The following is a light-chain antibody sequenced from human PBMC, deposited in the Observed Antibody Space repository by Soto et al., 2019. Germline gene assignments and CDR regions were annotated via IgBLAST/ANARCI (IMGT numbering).Light chain of an antibody. CDR2: YDS. CDR3: PVWDSSSDHPYVV. Sequence: SYELTQPPSVSVAPGKTARITCGGNNIGSKSVHWYQQKPGQAPVLVIYYDSDRPSGIPERFSGSNSGNTATLTISRVEAGDEADYYCPVWDSSSDHPYVVFGGGTKLTVL. CDR1: NIGSKS. J-gene: IGLJ2*01. V-gene: IGLV3-21*04.